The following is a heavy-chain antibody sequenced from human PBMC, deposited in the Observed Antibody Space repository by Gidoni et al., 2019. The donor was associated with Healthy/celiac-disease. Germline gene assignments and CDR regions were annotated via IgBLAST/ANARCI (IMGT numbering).Heavy chain of an antibody. J-gene: IGHJ4*02. CDR2: INSDGSST. CDR3: ARDWYRGSYFDY. Sequence: VQLVESGGGLVQPGGSLRLSCPASGFTFSSYWMHWVRQAAGKGLVVVSRINSDGSSTSYADSVKGRFTISRDNDKNTLFLQMNSLRAEDTAVYYCARDWYRGSYFDYWGQGTLVTASS. V-gene: IGHV3-74*01. D-gene: IGHD1-26*01. CDR1: GFTFSSYW.